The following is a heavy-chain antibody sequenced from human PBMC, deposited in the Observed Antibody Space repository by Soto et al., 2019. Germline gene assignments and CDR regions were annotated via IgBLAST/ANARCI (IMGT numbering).Heavy chain of an antibody. Sequence: QVQLQESGPGLVKPSETLSLTCTVSGAFSSTYYWSWIRQPPGKGLEGIGYMSNIGRTNYTPSLKSRVTIPLDTSKTQFPLKLSPVIAADTAVYYCTRSFCRDAVRCTWFDPWGLGKLVTASS. CDR2: MSNIGRT. J-gene: IGHJ5*02. CDR3: TRSFCRDAVRCTWFDP. V-gene: IGHV4-59*01. D-gene: IGHD2-8*01. CDR1: GAFSSTYY.